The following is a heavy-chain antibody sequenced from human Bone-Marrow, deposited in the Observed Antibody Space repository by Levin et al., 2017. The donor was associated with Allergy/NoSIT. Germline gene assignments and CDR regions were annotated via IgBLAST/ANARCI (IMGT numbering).Heavy chain of an antibody. V-gene: IGHV1-69*13. D-gene: IGHD1-7*01. CDR1: GDTSTSHA. CDR3: ARSQLLTTIAPDHGLDV. Sequence: GASVKVSCKTSGDTSTSHAISWVRQGPGQGLEWMGAIIPFFGTTEYAQKFQGRVTIDADESTGTAYMEVSSLRSEDTAIYYCARSQLLTTIAPDHGLDVWGLGTTVTVSS. CDR2: IIPFFGTT. J-gene: IGHJ6*02.